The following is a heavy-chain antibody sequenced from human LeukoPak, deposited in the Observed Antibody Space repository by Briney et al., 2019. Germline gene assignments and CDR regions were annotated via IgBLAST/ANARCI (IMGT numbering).Heavy chain of an antibody. CDR2: IYPGDSDT. D-gene: IGHD1-26*01. Sequence: HGESLKISCKGSGYSFTTYWIGWVRQMPGKGLEWMGIIYPGDSDTRYSPSFQGQVTISADKSISTAYLQWSSLKTSDTAMYYCARHQYSGTYYNAFDIWGQGTMVTVSS. CDR3: ARHQYSGTYYNAFDI. CDR1: GYSFTTYW. V-gene: IGHV5-51*01. J-gene: IGHJ3*02.